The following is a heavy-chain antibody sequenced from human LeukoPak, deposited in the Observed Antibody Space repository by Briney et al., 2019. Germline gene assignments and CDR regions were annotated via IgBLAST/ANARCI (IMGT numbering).Heavy chain of an antibody. CDR3: XXXXXXQLVYYYYGMDV. D-gene: IGHD6-6*01. J-gene: IGHJ6*02. CDR2: IWYDGSNK. Sequence: GGSLRLSCAASGFTFSSYGMHWVRQAPGKGLEWVAVIWYDGSNKYYADSVKGRFTISRDNSKNTLYLQMNSLRAEDTAVYYXXXXXXXQLVYYYYGMDVWGQGTTVTVSS. V-gene: IGHV3-33*01. CDR1: GFTFSSYG.